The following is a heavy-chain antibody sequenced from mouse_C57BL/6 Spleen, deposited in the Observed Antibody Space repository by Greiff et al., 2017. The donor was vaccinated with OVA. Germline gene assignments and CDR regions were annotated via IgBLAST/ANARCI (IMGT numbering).Heavy chain of an antibody. V-gene: IGHV1-80*01. CDR1: GYAFSSYW. Sequence: VQLQQSGAELVKPGASVKISCKASGYAFSSYWMNWVKQRPGKGLEWIGQIYPGDGDTNYNGKFKGKATLTADKSSSTAYMQLSSLTSEDSAVYFCARSGYGSSFYAMDYWGQGTSVTVSS. CDR2: IYPGDGDT. D-gene: IGHD1-1*01. J-gene: IGHJ4*01. CDR3: ARSGYGSSFYAMDY.